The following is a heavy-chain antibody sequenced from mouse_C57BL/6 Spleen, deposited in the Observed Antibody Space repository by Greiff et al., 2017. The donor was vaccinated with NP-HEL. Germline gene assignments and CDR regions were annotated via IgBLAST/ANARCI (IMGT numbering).Heavy chain of an antibody. D-gene: IGHD2-1*01. J-gene: IGHJ2*01. CDR1: GYSFTGYY. CDR2: INPSTGGT. Sequence: VQLQQSGPELVKPGASVKISCKASGYSFTGYYMNWVKQSPEKSLEWIGEINPSTGGTTYNQKFKAKATLTADKSSSTAYMQLSSLTSEDSAVYFCARGRDLLWSRGYYFDYWGQGTTLTVSS. CDR3: ARGRDLLWSRGYYFDY. V-gene: IGHV1-42*01.